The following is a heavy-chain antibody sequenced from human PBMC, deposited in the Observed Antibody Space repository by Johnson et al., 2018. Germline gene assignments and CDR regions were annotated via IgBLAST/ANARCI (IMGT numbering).Heavy chain of an antibody. CDR3: ARGPFISARLAFDL. J-gene: IGHJ3*01. CDR1: GGPIISSDYY. CDR2: IYHAGSP. V-gene: IGHV4-39*07. D-gene: IGHD6-6*01. Sequence: QVQLQESGPRLVKPSEILSLTCTVSGGPIISSDYYWAWIRQPPGQGLAWIGNIYHAGSPNYNPSLQSRVTISVDPTKNQFSLTLTSVTAADTAVYYCARGPFISARLAFDLWGQGTMVTVSS.